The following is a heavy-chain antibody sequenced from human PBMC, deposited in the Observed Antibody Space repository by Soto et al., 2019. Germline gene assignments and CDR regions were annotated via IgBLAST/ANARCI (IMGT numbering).Heavy chain of an antibody. V-gene: IGHV3-11*06. CDR2: ISSSSSYT. CDR3: ARDQGSSSGLKV. CDR1: GFTFSDYS. J-gene: IGHJ4*02. Sequence: QVQLVESGGGLVQPGGSLRLSCAASGFTFSDYSMSWIRQAPGKGLEWVSYISSSSSYTNYADSVKGRFTISRDNAKNSLYLHMNSLRAEDTAVYYCARDQGSSSGLKVWGQGTLVTVSS. D-gene: IGHD6-6*01.